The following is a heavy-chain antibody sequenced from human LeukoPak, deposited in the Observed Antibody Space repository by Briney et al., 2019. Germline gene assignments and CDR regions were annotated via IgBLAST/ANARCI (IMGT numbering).Heavy chain of an antibody. CDR1: GFIFGDYA. Sequence: PGGSLRLSCTTSGFIFGDYAMTWVRQAPGKGLEWVGFIRSKAYGGTTEYAASVKGRFTISRDNAKNSLYLQMNNLRVEDTAVYYCARRFDSWSQGTLVTVSS. CDR2: IRSKAYGGTT. V-gene: IGHV3-49*04. J-gene: IGHJ4*02. CDR3: ARRFDS.